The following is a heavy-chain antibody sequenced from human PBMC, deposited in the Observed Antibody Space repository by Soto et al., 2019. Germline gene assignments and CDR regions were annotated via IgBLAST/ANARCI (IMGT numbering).Heavy chain of an antibody. V-gene: IGHV1-18*04. J-gene: IGHJ4*02. Sequence: VQLVQSGAEVKNPGASVTVSCKASGERFTTYGISWVRQAPGQGLEWMGWISTYNTNTNYAPKFQGRLLLTTDTSTTTAHMELRSLRPDDTAVYYCARWAGQVRDYGGPFDYWGQGTLVTVSS. CDR1: GERFTTYG. CDR2: ISTYNTNT. CDR3: ARWAGQVRDYGGPFDY. D-gene: IGHD4-17*01.